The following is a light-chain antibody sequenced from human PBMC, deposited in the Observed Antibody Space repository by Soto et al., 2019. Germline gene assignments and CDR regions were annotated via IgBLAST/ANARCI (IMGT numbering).Light chain of an antibody. CDR3: ETWDSSLSGVV. J-gene: IGLJ2*01. CDR1: SSNIEGNY. V-gene: IGLV1-51*01. Sequence: QSVLTQPPSVSAAPGQKVSISCSGSSSNIEGNYVSWYQQLPGAAPKLLIFDNNKRPSGIPDRFSGSKSGTSATLGITGLQTGDEADYYCETWDSSLSGVVFGGGTKVTVL. CDR2: DNN.